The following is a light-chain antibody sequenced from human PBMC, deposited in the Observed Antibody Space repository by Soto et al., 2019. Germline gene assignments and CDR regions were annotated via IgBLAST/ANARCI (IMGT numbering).Light chain of an antibody. CDR2: GAS. V-gene: IGKV3D-20*02. CDR3: QQRGSWPPSIT. Sequence: IVLTQSPAILALSPGDRATLSCRASQSVSSSYLAWYQHKPGQAPRLLIHGASSRVTGIPDRFSGSGSGTDFTLTISSLEPEDFAVYYCQQRGSWPPSITFGQGTRLEIK. J-gene: IGKJ5*01. CDR1: QSVSSSY.